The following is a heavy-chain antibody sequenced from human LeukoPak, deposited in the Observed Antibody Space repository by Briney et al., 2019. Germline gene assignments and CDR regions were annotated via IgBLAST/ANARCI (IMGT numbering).Heavy chain of an antibody. CDR1: GFTFSNYW. D-gene: IGHD6-6*01. CDR2: ISYDGSNK. CDR3: ARAESGYSSSSKFDY. J-gene: IGHJ4*02. V-gene: IGHV3-30*03. Sequence: GGSLRLSCAASGFTFSNYWMSWVRQAPGKGLEWVAVISYDGSNKYYADSVKGRFTISRDNSKNTLYLQMNSLRAEDTAVYYCARAESGYSSSSKFDYWGQGTLVTVSS.